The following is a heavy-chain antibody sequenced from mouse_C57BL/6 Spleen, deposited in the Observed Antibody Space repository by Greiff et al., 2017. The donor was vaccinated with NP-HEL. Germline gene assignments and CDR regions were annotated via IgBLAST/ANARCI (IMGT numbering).Heavy chain of an antibody. V-gene: IGHV1-85*01. Sequence: QVQLQQSGPELVKPGASVKLSCKASGYTFTSYDINWVKQRPGQGLEWIGWIYPRDGSTKYNEKFKGKATLTVDTSSSTAYMELHSLTSEDSAVYFCARWTTVVAKDWYFDVWGTGTTVTVSS. CDR2: IYPRDGST. D-gene: IGHD1-1*01. J-gene: IGHJ1*03. CDR1: GYTFTSYD. CDR3: ARWTTVVAKDWYFDV.